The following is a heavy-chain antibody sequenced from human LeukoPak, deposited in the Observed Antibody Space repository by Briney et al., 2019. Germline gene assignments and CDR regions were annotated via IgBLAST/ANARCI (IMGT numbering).Heavy chain of an antibody. Sequence: PSETLSLTCTVSGYSISTGFYWGWIRQPPGKGLEWIGTIHRGGSTSYNPSLKSRLTISVDTSKNQFSLHLSSVTVADTAIYYCARVYIYGRSYFDFWGQGTLVTVSS. CDR2: IHRGGST. J-gene: IGHJ4*02. V-gene: IGHV4-38-2*02. D-gene: IGHD5-18*01. CDR1: GYSISTGFY. CDR3: ARVYIYGRSYFDF.